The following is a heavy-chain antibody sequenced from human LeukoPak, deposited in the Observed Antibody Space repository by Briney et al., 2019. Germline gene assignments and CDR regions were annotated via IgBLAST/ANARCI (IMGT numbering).Heavy chain of an antibody. Sequence: PSETLSLTCTVSGGSIRTTTYYWGWIRQPPGKGLEWIASINYSGRTYYNPSLKSRVTISIDTSKSQFSLKLSSMTAADTAIYYCAEHYHDSSGFGYYFDYWGQGTLVTVSS. CDR3: AEHYHDSSGFGYYFDY. CDR1: GGSIRTTTYY. J-gene: IGHJ4*02. CDR2: INYSGRT. V-gene: IGHV4-39*01. D-gene: IGHD3-22*01.